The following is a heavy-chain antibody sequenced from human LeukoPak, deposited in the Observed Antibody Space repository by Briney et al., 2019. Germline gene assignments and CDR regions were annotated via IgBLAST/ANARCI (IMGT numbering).Heavy chain of an antibody. CDR2: IYYSGST. D-gene: IGHD6-19*01. CDR1: GGSISSSSYY. V-gene: IGHV4-39*07. Sequence: PSETLSLTCTVSGGSISSSSYYWGWIRQPPGKGLEWIGSIYYSGSTSYNPSLKSRVTISVDTSKNQFSLKLSSVTAADTAVYYCARLGQIAVAGTWDYWGQGTLVTVSS. CDR3: ARLGQIAVAGTWDY. J-gene: IGHJ4*02.